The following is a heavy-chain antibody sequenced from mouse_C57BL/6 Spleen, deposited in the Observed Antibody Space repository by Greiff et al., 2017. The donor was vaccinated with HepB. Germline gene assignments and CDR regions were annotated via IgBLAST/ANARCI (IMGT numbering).Heavy chain of an antibody. Sequence: EVQLVESGGGLVKPGGSLKLSCAASGFTFSDYGMHWVRQAPEKGLEWVAYISSGSSTIYYADTVKGRFTISRDNAKNTLFLQMTSLRSEDTAMYYCATPYGNPYYFDYWGQGTTLTVSS. V-gene: IGHV5-17*01. J-gene: IGHJ2*01. CDR3: ATPYGNPYYFDY. D-gene: IGHD2-1*01. CDR1: GFTFSDYG. CDR2: ISSGSSTI.